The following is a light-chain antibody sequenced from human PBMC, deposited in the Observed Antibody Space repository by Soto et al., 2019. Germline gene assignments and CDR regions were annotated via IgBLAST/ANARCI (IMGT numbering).Light chain of an antibody. CDR1: QSVMQSDGKTS. Sequence: DIVMTQTPLSLSVTPGQPASISYKSSQSVMQSDGKTSLYWYLQKPGQPPQLLIYELSNRFSGVPDRFSGSGSGTDFTLKISGVEAEDVGVYYCMQTIEPPLTFGGGTKVEIK. J-gene: IGKJ4*01. V-gene: IGKV2D-29*01. CDR2: ELS. CDR3: MQTIEPPLT.